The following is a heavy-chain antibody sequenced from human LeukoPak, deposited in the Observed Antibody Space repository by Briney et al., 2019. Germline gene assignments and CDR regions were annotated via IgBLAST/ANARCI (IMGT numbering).Heavy chain of an antibody. CDR2: FDPEDGET. CDR3: ATVPLLLGEYYMDV. Sequence: ASVKVSCKVSGYTLTELSMHWVRQAPGKGLEWMGGFDPEDGETIYAQKFQGRVTMTEDTSTDTAYMELSSLRSEDTAVYYCATVPLLLGEYYMDVWGKGTTVTVSS. CDR1: GYTLTELS. D-gene: IGHD2/OR15-2a*01. J-gene: IGHJ6*03. V-gene: IGHV1-24*01.